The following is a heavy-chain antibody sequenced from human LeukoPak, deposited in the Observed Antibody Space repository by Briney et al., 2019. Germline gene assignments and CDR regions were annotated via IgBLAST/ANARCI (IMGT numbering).Heavy chain of an antibody. Sequence: GGSLRLSCAASGFTFSSYAMSWVRQAPGKGLEWVSAISGSGGSTYYADSVKGRFTISRDNAKNSLYLQMNSLRAEDTAVYYCARQWQVAFDIWGQGTMVTVSS. V-gene: IGHV3-23*01. J-gene: IGHJ3*02. D-gene: IGHD6-19*01. CDR1: GFTFSSYA. CDR2: ISGSGGST. CDR3: ARQWQVAFDI.